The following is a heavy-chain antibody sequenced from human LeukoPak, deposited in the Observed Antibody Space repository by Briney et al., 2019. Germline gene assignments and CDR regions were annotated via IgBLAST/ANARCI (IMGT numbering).Heavy chain of an antibody. CDR2: INHSGST. CDR3: ARGLIVVVVAAIWFDP. J-gene: IGHJ5*02. D-gene: IGHD2-15*01. Sequence: PSETLSLTCTVSGGSIRSSYYYWSWIRQPPGKGLEWIGEINHSGSTNYNPSLKSRVTISVDTSKNQFSLKLSSVTAADTAVYYCARGLIVVVVAAIWFDPWGQGTLVTVSS. CDR1: GGSIRSSYYY. V-gene: IGHV4-39*07.